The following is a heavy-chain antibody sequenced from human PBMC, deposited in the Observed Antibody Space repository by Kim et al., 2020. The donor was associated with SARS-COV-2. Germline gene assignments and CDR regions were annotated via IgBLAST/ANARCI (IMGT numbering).Heavy chain of an antibody. V-gene: IGHV1-8*01. CDR2: MNPNSGNT. CDR3: ARNSVVSRYFDY. D-gene: IGHD2-15*01. J-gene: IGHJ4*02. Sequence: ASVKVSCKASGYTFTSYDINWVRQASGQGLEWMGWMNPNSGNTGSAQKFQGRVTMTRNTSTSKAYMELSSLRPEDTAVYYCARNSVVSRYFDYWGQGTLVTVSS. CDR1: GYTFTSYD.